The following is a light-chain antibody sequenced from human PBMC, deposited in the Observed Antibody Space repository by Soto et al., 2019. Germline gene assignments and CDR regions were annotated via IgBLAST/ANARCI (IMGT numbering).Light chain of an antibody. V-gene: IGKV3-20*01. CDR1: QSVSSY. J-gene: IGKJ2*01. Sequence: EIVLTQSPATLSLSPGERATLSCRASQSVSSYLAWYQQKPGQAPRLLIYDASNRATGIPDRFSGSGSGTDFTLTISRLEPEDFAVYYCQQYGDSPYTFAQGTKLEIK. CDR3: QQYGDSPYT. CDR2: DAS.